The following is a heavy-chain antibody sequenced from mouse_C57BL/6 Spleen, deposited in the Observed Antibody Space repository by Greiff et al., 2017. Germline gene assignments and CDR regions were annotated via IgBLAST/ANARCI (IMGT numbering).Heavy chain of an antibody. CDR2: LDPEDGDT. CDR1: GFNIKDYY. D-gene: IGHD2-4*01. CDR3: TTDYPLYDYDGGNYAMDY. Sequence: EVQLQQSGAELVRPGASVKLSCTASGFNIKDYYMHWVKQRPEQGLEWIGRLDPEDGDTEYAPKFQGKATMTADTSSNTAYLQLSSLTSEDTAVYYCTTDYPLYDYDGGNYAMDYWGQGTSVTVSS. J-gene: IGHJ4*01. V-gene: IGHV14-1*01.